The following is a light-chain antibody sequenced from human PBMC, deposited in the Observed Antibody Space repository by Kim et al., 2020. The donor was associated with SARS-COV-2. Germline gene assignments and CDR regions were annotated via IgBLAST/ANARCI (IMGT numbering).Light chain of an antibody. CDR1: SSDVGGYNH. J-gene: IGLJ3*02. CDR3: ASYAGSNTFL. Sequence: GQSITISCIGTSSDVGGYNHVSWYQQHPGKAPKLMIFGVSQRPSGVSYRFSGSKSGNTASLTISGLQAEDEADYYCASYAGSNTFLFGGGTQLTVL. V-gene: IGLV2-14*04. CDR2: GVS.